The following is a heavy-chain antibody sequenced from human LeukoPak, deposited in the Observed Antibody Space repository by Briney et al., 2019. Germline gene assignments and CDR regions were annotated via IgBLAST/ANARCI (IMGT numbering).Heavy chain of an antibody. CDR1: GGSISSYY. J-gene: IGHJ4*02. Sequence: PSETLSLTCTVSGGSISSYYWSWIRQPPGKGLEWIGYIYYSGSTNYNPSLKSRVTISVDTSKNQFSLKLSSVTAADTAVYYCAGPKGSSSWYPLGYWGQGTLVTVSS. CDR3: AGPKGSSSWYPLGY. D-gene: IGHD6-13*01. CDR2: IYYSGST. V-gene: IGHV4-59*01.